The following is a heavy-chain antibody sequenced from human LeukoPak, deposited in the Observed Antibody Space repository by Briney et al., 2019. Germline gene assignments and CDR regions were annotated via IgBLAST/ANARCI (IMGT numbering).Heavy chain of an antibody. Sequence: ASVKVSCEASGYTFTGYYMHWVRQAPGQGLEWMGWIKPNSGGTNYAQKFQGRVTMTRDTSISTAYMELSRLRSDDTAVYYCAESRPDYGDYPGWFDPWGQGTLVTVSS. CDR3: AESRPDYGDYPGWFDP. CDR1: GYTFTGYY. V-gene: IGHV1-2*02. J-gene: IGHJ5*02. CDR2: IKPNSGGT. D-gene: IGHD4-17*01.